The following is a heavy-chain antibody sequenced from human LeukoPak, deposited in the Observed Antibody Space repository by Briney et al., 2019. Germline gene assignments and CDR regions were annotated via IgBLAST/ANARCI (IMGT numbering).Heavy chain of an antibody. Sequence: ASVKVSCKTSGYTFSSYGITWVRQAPGQGLEWMGCISAYSGDTNNAQSLQGRVTMTTDTSTTTAYLELRRLTSDDTAVYYCARDRYGGYGVDYWGQGTLVTVSA. D-gene: IGHD4-23*01. J-gene: IGHJ4*02. CDR2: ISAYSGDT. CDR3: ARDRYGGYGVDY. CDR1: GYTFSSYG. V-gene: IGHV1-18*01.